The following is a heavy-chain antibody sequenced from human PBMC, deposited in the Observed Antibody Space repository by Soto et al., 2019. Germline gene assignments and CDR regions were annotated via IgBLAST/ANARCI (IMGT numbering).Heavy chain of an antibody. J-gene: IGHJ4*02. CDR2: ISGTGTTT. D-gene: IGHD2-8*01. V-gene: IGHV3-23*01. Sequence: GGSLRLSCAASGFTFSSYAMTWVRQAPGKGLEWVSTISGTGTTTYYADSVKGRFTISRDNSKNTLYLQMNSLRTEDTAVYYCVKAVYLLDSDYCGQGTLVTVSS. CDR1: GFTFSSYA. CDR3: VKAVYLLDSDY.